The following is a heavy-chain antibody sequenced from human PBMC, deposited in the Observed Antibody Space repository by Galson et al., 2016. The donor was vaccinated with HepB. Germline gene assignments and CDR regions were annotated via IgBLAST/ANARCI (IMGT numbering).Heavy chain of an antibody. V-gene: IGHV3-30-3*01. D-gene: IGHD3-22*01. CDR2: ISYRGSNK. J-gene: IGHJ4*02. CDR3: ARGSSGYYLNY. Sequence: SLRLSCAASGFTFSTYAMHWVRQAPGKGLEWVTFISYRGSNKYYADSVKGRFTISRDNSKNTLYLQMNSLRIEDTAVYYCARGSSGYYLNYWGQGTLVTVSS. CDR1: GFTFSTYA.